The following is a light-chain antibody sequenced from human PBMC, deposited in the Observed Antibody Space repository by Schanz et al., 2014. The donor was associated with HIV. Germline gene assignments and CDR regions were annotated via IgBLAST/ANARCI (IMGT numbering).Light chain of an antibody. CDR1: QGLTGW. V-gene: IGKV1-5*03. CDR2: KTS. J-gene: IGKJ2*01. Sequence: DIQMTQSPSSVSASVGDRVTITCRASQGLTGWLAWYQQRPGEAPKLLIYKTSSLESGVPSRFSGSGSGTEFTLTISSLQPEDFATYFCQQSHNYPYTFGQGTKLET. CDR3: QQSHNYPYT.